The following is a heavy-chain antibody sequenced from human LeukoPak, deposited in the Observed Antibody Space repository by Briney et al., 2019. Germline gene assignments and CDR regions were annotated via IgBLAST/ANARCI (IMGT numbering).Heavy chain of an antibody. D-gene: IGHD3-22*01. CDR3: AGAPYYYDSSGEGV. J-gene: IGHJ4*02. CDR2: IYYSGST. CDR1: GGSISSYY. Sequence: SETLSLTCTVSGGSISSYYWSWIRQPPGKGLEWIGYIYYSGSTNYNPSLKSRVTISVDTSKNQSSLKLSSVTAADTAVYYCAGAPYYYDSSGEGVWGQGTLVTVSS. V-gene: IGHV4-59*01.